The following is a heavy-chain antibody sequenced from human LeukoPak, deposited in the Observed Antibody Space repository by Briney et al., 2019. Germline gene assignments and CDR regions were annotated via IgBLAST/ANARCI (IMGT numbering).Heavy chain of an antibody. Sequence: SETLSLTCTVSGGSISSYYWSWIRQPPGKGLEWIGYIYYSGSTNYNPSLKSRVTISVDTSKNQFSLKLSSVTAADTAVYYCARNAPRTIMSYNSNWYDYWGQGTLVTVSS. V-gene: IGHV4-59*01. D-gene: IGHD1-1*01. CDR3: ARNAPRTIMSYNSNWYDY. CDR2: IYYSGST. J-gene: IGHJ5*01. CDR1: GGSISSYY.